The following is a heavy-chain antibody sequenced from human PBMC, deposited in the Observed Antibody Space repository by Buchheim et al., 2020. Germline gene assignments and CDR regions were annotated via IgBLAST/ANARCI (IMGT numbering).Heavy chain of an antibody. D-gene: IGHD5-18*01. V-gene: IGHV4-39*01. CDR2: FYYSGDT. CDR1: GGSISSSTYY. J-gene: IGHJ4*02. CDR3: ARHRGNSYGYMLFDY. Sequence: QLQLQESGPGLVKPSETLSLTCTVSGGSISSSTYYWGWIRQPPGKGLEWIGSFYYSGDTFYNPSLKSRLPISVDTPENQFSLKLSSVTAADTAVYYCARHRGNSYGYMLFDYWGQGTL.